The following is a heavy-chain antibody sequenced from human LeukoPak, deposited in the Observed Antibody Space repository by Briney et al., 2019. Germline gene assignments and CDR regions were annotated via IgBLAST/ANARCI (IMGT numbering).Heavy chain of an antibody. Sequence: SETLSLTCTVSGGSINNYYWSWIRQTPGKGLEWIGSIYYSGSTYYNPSLKSRVTISVDTSKNQFSLKLSSVTAADTAVYYCARVSGSYSVAVDYWGQGTLVTVSS. CDR2: IYYSGST. CDR3: ARVSGSYSVAVDY. D-gene: IGHD1-26*01. CDR1: GGSINNYY. V-gene: IGHV4-59*12. J-gene: IGHJ4*02.